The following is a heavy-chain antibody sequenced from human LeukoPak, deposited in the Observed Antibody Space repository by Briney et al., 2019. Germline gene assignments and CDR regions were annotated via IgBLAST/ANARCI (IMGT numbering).Heavy chain of an antibody. D-gene: IGHD5-12*01. CDR2: ISSSGSTI. J-gene: IGHJ4*02. CDR3: ARDGGYSGYDRDY. V-gene: IGHV3-48*03. CDR1: GFTFSSYE. Sequence: PGGSLRLSCAASGFTFSSYEMNWVRQAPGKGLEWVSYISSSGSTIYYADSVEGRFTISRDNAKNSLYLQMNSLRAEDTAVYYCARDGGYSGYDRDYWGQGTLVTVSS.